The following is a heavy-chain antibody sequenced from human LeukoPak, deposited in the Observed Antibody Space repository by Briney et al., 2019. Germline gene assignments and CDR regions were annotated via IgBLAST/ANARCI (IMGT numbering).Heavy chain of an antibody. CDR1: GFTFSSYD. CDR2: IGTAGDT. J-gene: IGHJ2*01. CDR3: ARVLLHGDYSAHWYFDL. Sequence: GGSLRLSCAASGFTFSSYDMHWVRQATGKGLEWVSAIGTAGDTYYPGSVKGRFTISRENAKNSLYLQMNGLRAEDTAVYYCARVLLHGDYSAHWYFDLWGRGTLVTVSS. D-gene: IGHD4-17*01. V-gene: IGHV3-13*01.